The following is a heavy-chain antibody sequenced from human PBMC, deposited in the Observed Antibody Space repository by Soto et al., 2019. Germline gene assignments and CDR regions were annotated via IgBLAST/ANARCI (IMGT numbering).Heavy chain of an antibody. J-gene: IGHJ3*02. CDR2: IYYSGST. CDR3: AIAPGIAVAGDAFDI. CDR1: GGSISSGGYY. Sequence: QVQLQESGPGLVKPSQTLSLTCTVSGGSISSGGYYWSWIRQHPGKGLEWIGYIYYSGSTYYNPSLLSPVTISVDTAKNQFSMKLSSVTAADTAVYYCAIAPGIAVAGDAFDIWGQGTMVTVSS. D-gene: IGHD6-19*01. V-gene: IGHV4-31*01.